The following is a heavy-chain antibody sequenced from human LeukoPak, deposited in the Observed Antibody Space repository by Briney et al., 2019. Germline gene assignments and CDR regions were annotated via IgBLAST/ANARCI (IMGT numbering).Heavy chain of an antibody. CDR2: IYSGGSI. D-gene: IGHD3-9*01. Sequence: GGSLRLSCAASGFTVSSNYISWVRQAPGKGLEWVSVIYSGGSIYYADSVKGRFTISRDNSKNTLYLQMNSLRAEDTAVYYCARGYDILSFDYWGQGTLVTVSS. CDR1: GFTVSSNY. CDR3: ARGYDILSFDY. J-gene: IGHJ4*02. V-gene: IGHV3-66*01.